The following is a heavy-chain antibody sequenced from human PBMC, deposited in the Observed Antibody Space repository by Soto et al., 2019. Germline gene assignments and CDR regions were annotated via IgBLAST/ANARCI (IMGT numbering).Heavy chain of an antibody. CDR3: ARGYSSSSPNGYFDY. J-gene: IGHJ4*02. V-gene: IGHV1-2*02. D-gene: IGHD6-6*01. Sequence: RASVKVSCKASGYTFTGYYMHWVRQAPGQGLEWMGWINPNSGGTNYAQKFQGRVTMTRDTSISTAYMELSRLRSDDTAVYYCARGYSSSSPNGYFDYWGQGTLVTVSS. CDR2: INPNSGGT. CDR1: GYTFTGYY.